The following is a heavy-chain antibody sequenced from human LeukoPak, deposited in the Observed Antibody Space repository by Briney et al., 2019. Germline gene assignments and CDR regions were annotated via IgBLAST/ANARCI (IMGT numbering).Heavy chain of an antibody. CDR3: ARYDTTSRTYDF. CDR1: GFTFSSYS. Sequence: GGSLRLSCAASGFTFSSYSVNWVRQAPGKGLEWVANIKQDGSAKYYVDSVKGRFSISRDNAKNSLYLQMNSLRAEDTAVFYCARYDTTSRTYDFWGQGTLVTVSS. J-gene: IGHJ4*02. CDR2: IKQDGSAK. D-gene: IGHD3-22*01. V-gene: IGHV3-7*03.